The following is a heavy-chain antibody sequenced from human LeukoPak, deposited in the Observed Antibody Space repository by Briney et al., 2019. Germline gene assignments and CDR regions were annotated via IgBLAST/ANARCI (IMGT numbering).Heavy chain of an antibody. V-gene: IGHV4-39*01. CDR3: ARSEWLARDGDDY. CDR2: IYYSGSA. J-gene: IGHJ4*02. CDR1: GASISSSSYY. Sequence: PSETLSLTCTVSGASISSSSYYWGRIRQPPGKGLEWIGTIYYSGSAYYKPSLKSRVTISVDTSKNQFSLTVTSRPDADTAVYYCARSEWLARDGDDYWGQGTLVTVSS. D-gene: IGHD6-19*01.